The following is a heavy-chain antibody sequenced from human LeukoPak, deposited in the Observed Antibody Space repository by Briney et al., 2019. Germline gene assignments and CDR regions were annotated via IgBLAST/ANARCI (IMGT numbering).Heavy chain of an antibody. V-gene: IGHV1-69*13. J-gene: IGHJ4*02. CDR1: GGTFSNYA. D-gene: IGHD4-11*01. CDR3: ARGREYSDFFLASSDY. CDR2: IIPIFGTP. Sequence: SVKVSCKPSGGTFSNYALNWVRQAPGQGLEWMGGIIPIFGTPNYAQKFQGRLTITADESTSTDYMELSRLRSEDTAVYYCARGREYSDFFLASSDYWGQGTLVTVSS.